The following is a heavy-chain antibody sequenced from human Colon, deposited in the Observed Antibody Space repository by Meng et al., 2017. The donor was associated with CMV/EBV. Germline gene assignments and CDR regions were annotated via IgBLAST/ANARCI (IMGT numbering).Heavy chain of an antibody. CDR1: GFTFSDYY. CDR3: ARIERPGGRYNSYGLDV. Sequence: GGSLRLSCAASGFTFSDYYMSWIRQAPGKGLEWSSYISSSSNTIHYADSMRGRFTISRDNANNSLYLQVNSLRGEDTAVYYCARIERPGGRYNSYGLDVWGQGTTVTVSS. CDR2: ISSSSNTI. D-gene: IGHD1-1*01. J-gene: IGHJ6*02. V-gene: IGHV3-11*01.